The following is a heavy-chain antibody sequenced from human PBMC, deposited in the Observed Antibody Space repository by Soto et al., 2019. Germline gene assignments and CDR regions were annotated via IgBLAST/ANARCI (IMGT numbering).Heavy chain of an antibody. V-gene: IGHV1-69*13. CDR3: ARLRSDCGGGTCSGSF. D-gene: IGHD2-15*01. CDR1: ESIFTNSG. J-gene: IGHJ4*02. Sequence: SVKVSCKASESIFTNSGVTCVRQAPGQGLEWMGGINPTLGTTHYAQRFQGRLTIYADESRTIVNMGLSNLTPDDTAVYYCARLRSDCGGGTCSGSFWGQGTLVTVSS. CDR2: INPTLGTT.